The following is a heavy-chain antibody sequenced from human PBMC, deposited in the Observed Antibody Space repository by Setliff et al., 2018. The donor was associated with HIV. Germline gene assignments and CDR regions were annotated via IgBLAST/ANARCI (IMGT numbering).Heavy chain of an antibody. CDR2: MNPGTGNT. Sequence: GASVKVSCKTSGYTFIHYDVNWVRQAPGKGLEWMGWMNPGTGNTGYAEKFQGRLTLTRNTSLSTTYMELSNLTSDDTAVYYCARGRWNNGHSGVDYWGQGTLVTVSS. V-gene: IGHV1-8*03. CDR3: ARGRWNNGHSGVDY. J-gene: IGHJ4*02. CDR1: GYTFIHYD. D-gene: IGHD2-8*01.